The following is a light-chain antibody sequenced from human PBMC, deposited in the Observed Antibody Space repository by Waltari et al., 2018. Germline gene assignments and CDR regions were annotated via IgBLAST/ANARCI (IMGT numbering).Light chain of an antibody. CDR1: QGISSY. Sequence: IQLTQSPSSLSASVGDRVTITCRASQGISSYLAWYQQKPGKAPKLLIYAASTLQSGVTPRFSGRRSGTDFTLTIHSLQPEDFATYYCQQLNSYPLTFGGGPKVEIK. V-gene: IGKV1-9*01. CDR3: QQLNSYPLT. CDR2: AAS. J-gene: IGKJ4*01.